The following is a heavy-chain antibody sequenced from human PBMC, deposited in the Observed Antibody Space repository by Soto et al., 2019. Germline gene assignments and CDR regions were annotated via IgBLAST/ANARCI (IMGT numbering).Heavy chain of an antibody. V-gene: IGHV4-34*01. J-gene: IGHJ3*02. CDR3: ARGSASYDFWSGYGPRGAFDI. D-gene: IGHD3-3*01. Sequence: QVQLQQWGAGLLKPSETLSLTCAVYGGSFSGYYWTWIRQPPGKGLEWIGEITHSGSTNYNPSLKSRVTISVDTSKNQFSLKLSSVTAADTAVYYCARGSASYDFWSGYGPRGAFDIWGQGTMVTVSS. CDR1: GGSFSGYY. CDR2: ITHSGST.